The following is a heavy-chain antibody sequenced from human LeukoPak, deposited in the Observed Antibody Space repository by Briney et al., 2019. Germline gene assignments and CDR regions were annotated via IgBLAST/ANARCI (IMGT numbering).Heavy chain of an antibody. D-gene: IGHD6-19*01. Sequence: SQTLSLTCAFSADSVSSNSAAWNWIRQSPSRGLEWLGRTFYRSKWYNDYIVSVESRININPDTSKNQFSLQPKSVTPEDTAMYYCAREEESSGWSFDYWGQGILVTVSS. J-gene: IGHJ4*02. V-gene: IGHV6-1*01. CDR3: AREEESSGWSFDY. CDR2: TFYRSKWYN. CDR1: ADSVSSNSAA.